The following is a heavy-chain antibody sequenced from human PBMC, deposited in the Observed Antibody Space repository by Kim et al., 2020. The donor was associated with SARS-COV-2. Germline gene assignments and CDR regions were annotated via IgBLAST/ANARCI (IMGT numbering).Heavy chain of an antibody. CDR2: IYYSGST. Sequence: SETLSLTCTVSGGSISSYYWSWIRQPPGKGLEWIGYIYYSGSTNYNPSLKSRVTISVDTSKNQFSLKLSSVTAADTAVYYCAREAGFSMMGNGYYFDYWGQGTLVTVSS. V-gene: IGHV4-59*01. J-gene: IGHJ4*02. CDR3: AREAGFSMMGNGYYFDY. D-gene: IGHD3-22*01. CDR1: GGSISSYY.